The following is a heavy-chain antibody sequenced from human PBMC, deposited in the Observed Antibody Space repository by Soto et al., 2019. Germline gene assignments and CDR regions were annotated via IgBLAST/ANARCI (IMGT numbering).Heavy chain of an antibody. CDR2: IIPIFGTA. D-gene: IGHD6-13*01. CDR3: ARVFHLAQRAAPHKGGMDV. V-gene: IGHV1-69*01. J-gene: IGHJ6*02. Sequence: QVQLVQSGAEVKKPGSSVKVSCKASGGTFSSYAISWVRQAPGQGLEWMGGIIPIFGTANYAQKFQGRVTITADESTSTAYMELSSLRSEDTAVYYCARVFHLAQRAAPHKGGMDVWGQGTTVTVSS. CDR1: GGTFSSYA.